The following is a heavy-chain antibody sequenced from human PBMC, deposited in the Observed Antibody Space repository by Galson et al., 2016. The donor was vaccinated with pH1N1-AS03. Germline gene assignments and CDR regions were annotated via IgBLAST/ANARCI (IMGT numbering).Heavy chain of an antibody. CDR3: GHSTAGY. Sequence: PALVKPTQTLTLTCTFSGFSLSTSEVGVGWTRQPPGKALEWLALISWNDNKLYRPSLKSRLTITKDTSKNQVVLTMTNMDPEDTATYYCGHSTAGYWGQGILVTVSS. D-gene: IGHD2-21*02. J-gene: IGHJ4*02. CDR2: ISWNDNK. CDR1: GFSLSTSEVG. V-gene: IGHV2-5*01.